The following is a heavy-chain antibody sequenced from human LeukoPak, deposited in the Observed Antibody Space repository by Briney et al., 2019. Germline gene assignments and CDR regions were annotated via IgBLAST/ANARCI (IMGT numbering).Heavy chain of an antibody. CDR3: ARGSSSGSYYLDY. Sequence: SETLSLTCTVSGGSISSYYWSWIRQPPGKGLEWIGYIYYSGDTNYNPSLQSRVTTSVDTSKNQFSLKLTSVTAADTAVYFCARGSSSGSYYLDYWGQGALVTVSS. D-gene: IGHD3-22*01. V-gene: IGHV4-59*01. CDR1: GGSISSYY. J-gene: IGHJ4*02. CDR2: IYYSGDT.